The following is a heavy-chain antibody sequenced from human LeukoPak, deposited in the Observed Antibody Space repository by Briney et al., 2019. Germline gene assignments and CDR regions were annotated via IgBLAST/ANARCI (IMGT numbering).Heavy chain of an antibody. Sequence: GGSLRLSCAASGFTFSSYGMHWVRQAPGKGLEWVAFIRNDGSNKYYADSVKGRFTISRDNSKNTLYLQMNSLRAEDTAVYYCAKAPGSGNEVYYYYYMDVWGKGTTVTVSS. V-gene: IGHV3-30*02. CDR2: IRNDGSNK. D-gene: IGHD3-10*01. CDR1: GFTFSSYG. CDR3: AKAPGSGNEVYYYYYMDV. J-gene: IGHJ6*03.